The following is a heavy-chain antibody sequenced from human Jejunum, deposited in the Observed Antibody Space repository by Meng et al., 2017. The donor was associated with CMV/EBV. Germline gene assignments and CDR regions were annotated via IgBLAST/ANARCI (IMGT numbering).Heavy chain of an antibody. D-gene: IGHD3-22*01. J-gene: IGHJ4*02. CDR1: GFTFRSYA. Sequence: SGFTFRSYAMSWVRQAPGKGLGWVSGITPSGSNKYYANSMKGRFTISRDNSKNTLYLQMNSLRTEDTADYTCANSYDSSGYPTFDFWGQGTLVTVSS. V-gene: IGHV3-23*01. CDR2: ITPSGSNK. CDR3: ANSYDSSGYPTFDF.